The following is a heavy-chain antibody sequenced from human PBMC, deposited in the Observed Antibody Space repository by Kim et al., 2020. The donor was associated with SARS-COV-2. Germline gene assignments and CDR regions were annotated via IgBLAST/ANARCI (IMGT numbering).Heavy chain of an antibody. D-gene: IGHD3-3*01. V-gene: IGHV4-34*01. Sequence: SETLSLTCAVYGGSFSGYYWSWIRQPPGKGLEWIGEINHSGSTNYNPSLKSRVTISVDTSKNQFSLKLSSVTAADTAVYYCARGRYGEITIFGVVPGHYYMDFWGKGTTVTVSS. CDR3: ARGRYGEITIFGVVPGHYYMDF. J-gene: IGHJ6*03. CDR1: GGSFSGYY. CDR2: INHSGST.